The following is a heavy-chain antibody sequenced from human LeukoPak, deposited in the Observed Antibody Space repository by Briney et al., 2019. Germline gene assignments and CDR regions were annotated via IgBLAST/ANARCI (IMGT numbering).Heavy chain of an antibody. CDR1: GFTFSSYG. V-gene: IGHV3-33*01. CDR2: IWYDGSNK. Sequence: GGSLRLSCAASGFTFSSYGMHWVRQAPGKGLEWVAVIWYDGSNKYYADSVKGRFTISRDNSKNTLYLQMNSLRAEDTAVYYCAAADERGYSYDHITYWGQGTLVTVSS. CDR3: AAADERGYSYDHITY. D-gene: IGHD5-18*01. J-gene: IGHJ4*02.